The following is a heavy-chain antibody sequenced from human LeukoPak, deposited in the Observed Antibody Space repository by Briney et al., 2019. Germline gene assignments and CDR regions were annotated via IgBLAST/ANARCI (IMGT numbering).Heavy chain of an antibody. J-gene: IGHJ4*02. D-gene: IGHD1-26*01. CDR1: GGSISSSTSY. Sequence: SETLSLTCTVSGGSISSSTSYWGWIRQPPGKGLEWIGSIYYSGSTSYNPSLKSRVTISVDTSKKRFSLKLDSVTAADTAVYYCARNASDSGTSYFDYWGQGTLVTVSS. CDR3: ARNASDSGTSYFDY. CDR2: IYYSGST. V-gene: IGHV4-39*01.